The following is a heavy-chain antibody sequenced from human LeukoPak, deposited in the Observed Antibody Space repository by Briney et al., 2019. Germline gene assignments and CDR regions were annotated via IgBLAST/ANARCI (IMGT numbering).Heavy chain of an antibody. V-gene: IGHV4-59*01. CDR1: GGSISSYY. CDR2: IYYSGST. CDR3: ARGVPYCSGGSCYSHFDY. D-gene: IGHD2-15*01. Sequence: PSDSLSLTCTVSGGSISSYYRSWIREPPGKGLEWIGYIYYSGSTNYKPSLKSRVTISVDTSKNQFSLKLSSVTAADTAVYYCARGVPYCSGGSCYSHFDYWGQGTLVTVSS. J-gene: IGHJ4*02.